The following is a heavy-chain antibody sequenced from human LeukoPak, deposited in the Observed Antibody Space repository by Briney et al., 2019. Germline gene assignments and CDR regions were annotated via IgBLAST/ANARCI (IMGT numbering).Heavy chain of an antibody. Sequence: PGGSLRLSCAASGFTFSSSWMHWVRQAPGKGLVWVSRITRDGSSTTYADSVKGRLTTSRDSAKNTLYLQMDSLRDDDTAVYYCARDPGYESWSPFWGGMDVWGNGTTVIVSS. D-gene: IGHD3-16*01. CDR2: ITRDGSST. CDR3: ARDPGYESWSPFWGGMDV. CDR1: GFTFSSSW. V-gene: IGHV3-74*01. J-gene: IGHJ6*04.